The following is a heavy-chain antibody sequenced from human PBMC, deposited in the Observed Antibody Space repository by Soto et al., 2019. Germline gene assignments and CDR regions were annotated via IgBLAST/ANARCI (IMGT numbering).Heavy chain of an antibody. D-gene: IGHD3-3*01. Sequence: QVQLVESGGGVVKPGRSLRLSCAASGFTFSSYAMHWVRQAPGKGLEWVAVISYDGSNKYYADSVKGRFTISRYNSKNSLYLQMNSMSAEDTAVYYWGVDAPFGSGYSGVGGYGMDVWGQGTTVTVSS. CDR3: GVDAPFGSGYSGVGGYGMDV. CDR1: GFTFSSYA. CDR2: ISYDGSNK. V-gene: IGHV3-30-3*01. J-gene: IGHJ6*02.